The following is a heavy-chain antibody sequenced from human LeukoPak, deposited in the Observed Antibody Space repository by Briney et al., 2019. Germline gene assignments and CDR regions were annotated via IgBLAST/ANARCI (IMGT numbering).Heavy chain of an antibody. CDR1: GFTFSSYA. D-gene: IGHD5-18*01. CDR3: AKDTAMVKKFSYYYYGMDV. V-gene: IGHV3-23*01. CDR2: ISGSGGST. J-gene: IGHJ6*02. Sequence: PGGSLRLSCAASGFTFSSYAMSWVRQATGKGLEWVSAISGSGGSTYYADSVKGRFTISRDNSKNTLYLQMNSLRAEDTAVYYCAKDTAMVKKFSYYYYGMDVWGQGTTVTVSS.